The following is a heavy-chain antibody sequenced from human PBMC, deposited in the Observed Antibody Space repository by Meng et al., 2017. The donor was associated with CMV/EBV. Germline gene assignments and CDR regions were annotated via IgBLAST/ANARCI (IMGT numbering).Heavy chain of an antibody. CDR3: AKDSGYTSGWPLDY. D-gene: IGHD6-19*01. Sequence: ARGFTGSSDATHGVRQAPGKGLEWVAVISADGTNNNYADSVKDRFAISRDNSKNTLYLQMSSLRLEDTAVYYCAKDSGYTSGWPLDYWGQGTLVTVSS. V-gene: IGHV3-30*18. CDR2: ISADGTNN. J-gene: IGHJ4*02. CDR1: GFTGSSDA.